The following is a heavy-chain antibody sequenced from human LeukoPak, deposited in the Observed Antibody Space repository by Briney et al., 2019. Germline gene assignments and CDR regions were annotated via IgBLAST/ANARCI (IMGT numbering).Heavy chain of an antibody. CDR2: IYYSGST. Sequence: SETLSLTCTVSGGSISSYYWSWIRQPPGKGLEWIGYIYYSGSTNYNPSLKSRVTISVDTSKNQFSLKLSSVTAADTAVYYCARTSCYYDSSGYCPLFAFDIWGQGTMVTVSS. J-gene: IGHJ3*02. V-gene: IGHV4-59*08. D-gene: IGHD3-22*01. CDR1: GGSISSYY. CDR3: ARTSCYYDSSGYCPLFAFDI.